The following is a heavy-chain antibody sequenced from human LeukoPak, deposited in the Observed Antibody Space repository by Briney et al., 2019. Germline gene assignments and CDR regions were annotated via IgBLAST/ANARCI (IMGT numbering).Heavy chain of an antibody. V-gene: IGHV4-4*07. CDR2: IYTSGST. CDR1: GGSISSYY. Sequence: SSETLSLTCTVSGGSISSYYWSWIRQPAGKGLEWMGRIYTSGSTNYNPSLKSRVTMSVDTSKNQFSLKLSSVTAADTAVYYCARDRDYYDSSGYYWYFDLWGRGTLVTVSS. D-gene: IGHD3-22*01. CDR3: ARDRDYYDSSGYYWYFDL. J-gene: IGHJ2*01.